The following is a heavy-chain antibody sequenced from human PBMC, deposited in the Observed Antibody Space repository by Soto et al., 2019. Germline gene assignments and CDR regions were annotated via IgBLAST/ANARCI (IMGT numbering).Heavy chain of an antibody. CDR3: ARDFSDREDY. D-gene: IGHD1-26*01. V-gene: IGHV3-7*01. CDR2: IKQDGSET. Sequence: EVQLVESWGGLVQPGGSLRLSCAASGFTFSNHWMSWVRQTPGKGLEWVANIKQDGSETDYVDSVRGRFIISRDNAKNSLYLQMNTLIAEDTALYSCARDFSDREDYWGQGTLVTVSS. CDR1: GFTFSNHW. J-gene: IGHJ4*02.